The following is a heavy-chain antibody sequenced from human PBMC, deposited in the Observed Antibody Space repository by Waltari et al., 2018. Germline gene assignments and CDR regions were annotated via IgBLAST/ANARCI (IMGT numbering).Heavy chain of an antibody. D-gene: IGHD2-2*01. J-gene: IGHJ5*02. CDR1: GGSFSGYY. Sequence: QVQLQQWGAGLLKPSETLSLTCAVYGGSFSGYYWSWIRQPPGKGLEWIGEINHSGSTNYNPSLKSRVTISVDTSKNQFSLKLSSVTAADTAVYYCARDLAGRYQLPHTKGCWFDPWGQGTLVTVSS. CDR3: ARDLAGRYQLPHTKGCWFDP. V-gene: IGHV4-34*01. CDR2: INHSGST.